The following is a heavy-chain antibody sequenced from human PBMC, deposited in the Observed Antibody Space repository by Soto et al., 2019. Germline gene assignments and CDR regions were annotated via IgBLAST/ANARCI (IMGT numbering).Heavy chain of an antibody. D-gene: IGHD6-19*01. CDR2: IYYSGST. CDR1: GGSISSYY. CDR3: ARDRQGVAVAGKIYYYYYYMDV. Sequence: PSETLSLTCTVSGGSISSYYWSWIRQPPGKGLEWIGYIYYSGSTNYNPSLKSRVTISVDTSKNQFSLKLSSVTAADTAVYYCARDRQGVAVAGKIYYYYYYMDVWGKGTTVTVS. J-gene: IGHJ6*03. V-gene: IGHV4-59*01.